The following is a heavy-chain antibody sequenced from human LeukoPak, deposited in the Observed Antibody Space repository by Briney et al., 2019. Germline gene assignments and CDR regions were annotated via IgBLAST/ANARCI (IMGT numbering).Heavy chain of an antibody. CDR3: ARSRYCSGGSCHYFDY. Sequence: PGGSLRLSCEASEFTFSDYFMSWIRQTPEKGLEWISYISSGGETVYYTDSVEGRFTISRDNAKNSLHLQMNSLRAEDTAVYYCARSRYCSGGSCHYFDYWGQGTLVTVSS. V-gene: IGHV3-11*01. CDR1: EFTFSDYF. J-gene: IGHJ4*02. D-gene: IGHD2-15*01. CDR2: ISSGGETV.